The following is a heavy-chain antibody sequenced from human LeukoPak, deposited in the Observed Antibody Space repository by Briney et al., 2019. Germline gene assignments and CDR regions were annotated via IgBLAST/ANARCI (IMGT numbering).Heavy chain of an antibody. CDR3: ARAPWSREQLVSPGPY. J-gene: IGHJ4*02. CDR1: GFTFSSYA. D-gene: IGHD6-13*01. CDR2: ISYDGSNK. Sequence: QTGGSLRLSCAASGFTFSSYAMHWVRQAPGKGLEWVAVISYDGSNKYYADSVKGRFTISRDNSKNTLYLQMNSLRAEDTAVYYCARAPWSREQLVSPGPYWGQGTLVTVSS. V-gene: IGHV3-30-3*01.